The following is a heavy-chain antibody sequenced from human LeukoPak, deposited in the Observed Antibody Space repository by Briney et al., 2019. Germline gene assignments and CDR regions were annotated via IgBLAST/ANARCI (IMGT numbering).Heavy chain of an antibody. Sequence: EASVKVSCKASGYTFTGYYMHWVRQAPGQGLEWMGWINPNSGGTNYAQKFQGWVTMTRDTSISTAYMELSRLRSDDTAVYYCARDGACSGGSCGMDVWGQGTTVTVSS. J-gene: IGHJ6*02. CDR2: INPNSGGT. CDR1: GYTFTGYY. CDR3: ARDGACSGGSCGMDV. V-gene: IGHV1-2*04. D-gene: IGHD2-15*01.